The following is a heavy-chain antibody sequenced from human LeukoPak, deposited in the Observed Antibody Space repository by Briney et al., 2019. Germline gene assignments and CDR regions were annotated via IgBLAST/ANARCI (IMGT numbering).Heavy chain of an antibody. Sequence: GGSLRLSCAASGFTFSSCVMHWVRQAPGKGLEWVAIISYDGSNEYYADSVKGRFTISRDNSKNTLYLQMNSLRAEDTAVYYCARVGDYYDSSGYQDYWGQGTLVTVSS. CDR1: GFTFSSCV. CDR3: ARVGDYYDSSGYQDY. J-gene: IGHJ4*02. CDR2: ISYDGSNE. D-gene: IGHD3-22*01. V-gene: IGHV3-30*04.